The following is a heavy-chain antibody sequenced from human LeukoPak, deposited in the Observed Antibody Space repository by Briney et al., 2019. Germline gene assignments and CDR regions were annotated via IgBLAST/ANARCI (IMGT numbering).Heavy chain of an antibody. V-gene: IGHV1-2*02. J-gene: IGHJ5*02. Sequence: ASVKVSCKASGYTFTGYYMHWVRQAPGQGLEWMGWINPNSGGTNYAQKFQGRVTMTRDTSISTAYMELSRLRSDDTAVYYCARAYSSSWFPFDPWGQGTLSPSPQ. CDR3: ARAYSSSWFPFDP. D-gene: IGHD6-13*01. CDR2: INPNSGGT. CDR1: GYTFTGYY.